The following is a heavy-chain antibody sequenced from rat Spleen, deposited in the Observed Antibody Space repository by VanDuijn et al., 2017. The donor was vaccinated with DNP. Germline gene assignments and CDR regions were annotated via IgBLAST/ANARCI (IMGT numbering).Heavy chain of an antibody. CDR1: GFSLNIYH. J-gene: IGHJ2*01. CDR2: MWSDGDT. Sequence: QVQLRESGPALVQPSQTLSLTCTASGFSLNIYHVHWVRQPPGKGLEWMGVMWSDGDTSSNSALKSRLSISRDPAKSQVFLKMNSLQTEDTATYYCARGIPDFDYWGQGVMVTVSS. D-gene: IGHD2-2*01. V-gene: IGHV2-32*01. CDR3: ARGIPDFDY.